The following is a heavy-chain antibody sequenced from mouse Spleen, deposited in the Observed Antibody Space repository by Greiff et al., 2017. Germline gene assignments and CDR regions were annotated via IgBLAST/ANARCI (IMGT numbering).Heavy chain of an antibody. J-gene: IGHJ3*01. V-gene: IGHV1-5*01. CDR3: TSYGYATWFAY. CDR1: GYTFTSYW. D-gene: IGHD2-2*01. Sequence: VQLQQSGTVLARPGASVKMSCKTSGYTFTSYWMHWVKQRPGQGLEWIGDIYPGNSDTSYNQKFKGKAKLTAVTSASTAYMELSSLTNEDSAVYYCTSYGYATWFAYWGQGTLVTVSA. CDR2: IYPGNSDT.